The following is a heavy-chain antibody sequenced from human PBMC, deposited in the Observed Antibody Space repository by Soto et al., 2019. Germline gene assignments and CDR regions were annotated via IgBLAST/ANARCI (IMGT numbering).Heavy chain of an antibody. D-gene: IGHD3-3*01. CDR2: IRSKAYGGTT. J-gene: IGHJ6*02. CDR1: GFTFGDYA. CDR3: TRDILYDFWSGYYSYGMDV. Sequence: GGSLRLSCTASGFTFGDYAMSWVRQAPGKGLEWVGFIRSKAYGGTTEYAASVKGRFTISRDDSKSIAYLQMNSLKTEDTAVYYCTRDILYDFWSGYYSYGMDVWGQGTTVTVSS. V-gene: IGHV3-49*04.